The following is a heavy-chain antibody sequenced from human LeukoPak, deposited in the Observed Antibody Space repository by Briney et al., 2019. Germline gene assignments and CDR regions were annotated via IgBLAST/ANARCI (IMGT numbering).Heavy chain of an antibody. D-gene: IGHD3-3*01. CDR2: IYSGGST. Sequence: GGSLRLSCAASGFTVSSNYMSWVRQAPGKGLEWVSVIYSGGSTYYADSVKGRFTISRDNSKNTLYLQMYSLRAEDTAVYYCARDGITIFGVVLSYFDYWGQGTLVTVSS. CDR1: GFTVSSNY. V-gene: IGHV3-66*02. J-gene: IGHJ4*02. CDR3: ARDGITIFGVVLSYFDY.